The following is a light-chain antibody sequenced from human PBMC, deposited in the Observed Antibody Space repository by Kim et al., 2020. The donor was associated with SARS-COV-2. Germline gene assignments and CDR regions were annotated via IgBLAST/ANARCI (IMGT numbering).Light chain of an antibody. Sequence: SPGERATLSCRASQSVSSNYLAWYQQKPGQAPRLLIYGASSRATGSPDRFMGSGSGTDFTLTISRLEPEDFAVYYCQQYGSSPLTFGGGTKVDIK. CDR2: GAS. V-gene: IGKV3-20*01. CDR3: QQYGSSPLT. J-gene: IGKJ4*01. CDR1: QSVSSNY.